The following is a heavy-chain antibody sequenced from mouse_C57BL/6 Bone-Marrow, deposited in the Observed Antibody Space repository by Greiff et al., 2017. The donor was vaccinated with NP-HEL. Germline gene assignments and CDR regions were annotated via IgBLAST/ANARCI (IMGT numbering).Heavy chain of an antibody. D-gene: IGHD1-1*01. J-gene: IGHJ1*03. V-gene: IGHV5-15*04. CDR3: ARQGPYYYGSSYGYFDV. CDR2: ISNLAYSI. Sequence: EVMLVESGGGLVQPGGSLKLSCAASGFTFSDYGMAWVRQAPRKGPEWVAFISNLAYSIYYADTVTGRFPISRENAKNTLYLEMSSLRSEDTAMYYCARQGPYYYGSSYGYFDVWGTGTTVTVSS. CDR1: GFTFSDYG.